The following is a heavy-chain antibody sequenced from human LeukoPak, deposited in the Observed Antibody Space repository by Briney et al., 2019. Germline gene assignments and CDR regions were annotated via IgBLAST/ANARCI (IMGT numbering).Heavy chain of an antibody. V-gene: IGHV3-7*03. J-gene: IGHJ4*02. Sequence: GGSLRLSCAASGFTLSNYWMSWVRQAPGKGLEWVANIKQDGSEQNYLDSVKGRFTISRDNAKNSLYLQMNSLRAEDTAVYYCAKAAEGYYFDYWGQGTLVTVSS. CDR2: IKQDGSEQ. CDR3: AKAAEGYYFDY. CDR1: GFTLSNYW. D-gene: IGHD6-13*01.